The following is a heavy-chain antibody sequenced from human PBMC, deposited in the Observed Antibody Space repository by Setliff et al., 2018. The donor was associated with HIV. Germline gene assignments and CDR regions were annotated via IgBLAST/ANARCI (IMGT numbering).Heavy chain of an antibody. CDR3: ARVACSSTSCPRRYAFDM. D-gene: IGHD2-2*01. CDR1: GGSISTYY. V-gene: IGHV4-59*01. Sequence: SETLSLTCTVSGGSISTYYWSWIRQPPGNGLEWIGYIYYTGSTNYNPSLKSRVTISVDTSKNQSSLNLSSVAAADTAVYYCARVACSSTSCPRRYAFDMWGQGTMVTVSS. J-gene: IGHJ3*02. CDR2: IYYTGST.